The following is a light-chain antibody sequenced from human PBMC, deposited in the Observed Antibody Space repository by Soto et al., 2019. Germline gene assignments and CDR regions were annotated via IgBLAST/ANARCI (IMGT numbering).Light chain of an antibody. CDR3: QQYNNWPPFT. J-gene: IGKJ3*01. V-gene: IGKV3-15*01. CDR2: GAS. CDR1: QSVRSTY. Sequence: EIVMTQSPVTLSVSPGERATLSGRASQSVRSTYLAWYQQKPGQAPRLLIFGASTRATGIPARFSGSGSGTEFTLTISSLQSEDFAVYYCQQYNNWPPFTFGPGTKVDIK.